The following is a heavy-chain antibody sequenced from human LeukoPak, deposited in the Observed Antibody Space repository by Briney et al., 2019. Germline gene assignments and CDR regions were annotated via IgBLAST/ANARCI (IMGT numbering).Heavy chain of an antibody. Sequence: GGSLRLSCAASGFTFIGHGMHWVRQAPGKGPEWVAFIRYDGRDKKYADSVKGRLTISRDNSKNTLNLQMDNLRPEDTAVYYCAKDHGFYGSGSSGDDAFDIWGQGTMVTV. V-gene: IGHV3-30*02. D-gene: IGHD3-10*01. CDR2: IRYDGRDK. J-gene: IGHJ3*02. CDR3: AKDHGFYGSGSSGDDAFDI. CDR1: GFTFIGHG.